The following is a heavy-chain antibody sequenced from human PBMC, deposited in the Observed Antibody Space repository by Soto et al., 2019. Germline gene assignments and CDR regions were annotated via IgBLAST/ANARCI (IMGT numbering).Heavy chain of an antibody. J-gene: IGHJ4*02. Sequence: PGGSLRLSCAASDFTFNNYVMNWVRQAPGKGLEWVTGISGSGTSTYSADSVKGRFTISRDNSKNTLFLQMNNLRVEDTAIYYCAKNQERELPRVIDFWGQGTLVTVSS. V-gene: IGHV3-23*01. CDR3: AKNQERELPRVIDF. D-gene: IGHD1-7*01. CDR2: ISGSGTST. CDR1: DFTFNNYV.